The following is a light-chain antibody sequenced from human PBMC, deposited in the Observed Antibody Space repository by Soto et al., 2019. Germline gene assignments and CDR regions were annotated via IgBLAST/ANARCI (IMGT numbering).Light chain of an antibody. V-gene: IGKV3-15*01. CDR3: HQYYDCPPLI. Sequence: EIVMTQSPATLSVSPGERATLSCRASRNINRKLAWYQQKPCQAPRLLISGASTRATGIPARFSGSGFGTEFTLTCTSLQSEDFAVYYCHQYYDCPPLIFGGWTKVEIK. CDR2: GAS. CDR1: RNINRK. J-gene: IGKJ4*01.